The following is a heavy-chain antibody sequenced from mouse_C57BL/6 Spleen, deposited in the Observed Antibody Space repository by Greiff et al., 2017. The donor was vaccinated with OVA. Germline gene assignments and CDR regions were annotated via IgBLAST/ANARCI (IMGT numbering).Heavy chain of an antibody. Sequence: VQLKESGPGLVKPSQSLSLTCSVTGYSITSGYYWNWIRQFPGNKLEWMGYISYDGSNNYNPSLKNRISITRDTSKNQFFRKLNSVTTEDTATYYCARVGEGGYFDYWGQGTTLTVSS. CDR2: ISYDGSN. D-gene: IGHD4-1*01. V-gene: IGHV3-6*01. CDR3: ARVGEGGYFDY. CDR1: GYSITSGYY. J-gene: IGHJ2*01.